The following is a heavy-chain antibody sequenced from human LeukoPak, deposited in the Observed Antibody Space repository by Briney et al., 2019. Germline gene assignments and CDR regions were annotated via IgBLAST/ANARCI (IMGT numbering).Heavy chain of an antibody. CDR3: VRVGYSYGYGDWNHFDY. Sequence: HPGGSLRLSCAASGFTFSSYEMNWVRQAPGKGLEWVSYISSSGSTIYYADSVKGRFTISRDNSKNTLYLQMNSLRAEDTAVYFCVRVGYSYGYGDWNHFDYWGQGTLVTVSS. CDR1: GFTFSSYE. D-gene: IGHD5-18*01. CDR2: ISSSGSTI. J-gene: IGHJ4*02. V-gene: IGHV3-48*03.